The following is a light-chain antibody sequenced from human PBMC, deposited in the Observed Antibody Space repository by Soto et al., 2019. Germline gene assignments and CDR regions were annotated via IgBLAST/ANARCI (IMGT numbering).Light chain of an antibody. V-gene: IGLV2-14*01. CDR3: SSYTSSSTLV. Sequence: QSVLTQPASVSGSPVRSITISCTGTSSDVCGYNYVSWYQQHPGKAPKLLNYDVINRPSGVSNRFSGSKSVNTASLTISGLQAEFEADYYCSSYTSSSTLVFGTG. J-gene: IGLJ1*01. CDR2: DVI. CDR1: SSDVCGYNY.